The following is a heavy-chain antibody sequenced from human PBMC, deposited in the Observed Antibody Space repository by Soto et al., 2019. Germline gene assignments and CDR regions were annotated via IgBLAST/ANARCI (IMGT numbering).Heavy chain of an antibody. CDR2: IYHSGST. CDR1: GGSISSSKW. Sequence: QVQLQESGPGLVKPSGTLSLTCAVSGGSISSSKWWSWVRQPPGKELEWIGEIYHSGSTNYNLSLRSRVTIAVDRSKNQFSLNLSSVTAADPAVDYCAARLPVADHFGYWGQGMLVTVSS. CDR3: AARLPVADHFGY. J-gene: IGHJ4*02. V-gene: IGHV4-4*02. D-gene: IGHD6-19*01.